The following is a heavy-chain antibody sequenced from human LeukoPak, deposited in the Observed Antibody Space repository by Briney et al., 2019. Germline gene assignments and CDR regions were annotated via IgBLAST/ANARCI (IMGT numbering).Heavy chain of an antibody. CDR2: IRYNSGGT. J-gene: IGHJ4*02. CDR1: GYTFSGYY. Sequence: ASVKVSCDASGYTFSGYYIHWVRQAPGQGLEWMGWIRYNSGGTNYAQKFQGRVTMIRDTSISTVYMELSRLTSDDTAVYYCARSGYIYGLDYWGQGTLVTVSS. D-gene: IGHD5-18*01. V-gene: IGHV1-2*02. CDR3: ARSGYIYGLDY.